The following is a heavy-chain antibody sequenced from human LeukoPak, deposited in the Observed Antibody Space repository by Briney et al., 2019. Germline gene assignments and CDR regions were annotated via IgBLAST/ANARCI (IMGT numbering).Heavy chain of an antibody. CDR3: ARDHSGDYVGYYYYGMDV. V-gene: IGHV1-18*01. CDR2: ISAYNGNT. D-gene: IGHD4-17*01. Sequence: ASVKVSCKASGYTFTDYGFSWVRQAPGQGLEWMGWISAYNGNTNYAQTLQGRVTMTTDTSTSTAYMELRSLRSDDTAVYYCARDHSGDYVGYYYYGMDVWGQGTSVTVSS. J-gene: IGHJ6*02. CDR1: GYTFTDYG.